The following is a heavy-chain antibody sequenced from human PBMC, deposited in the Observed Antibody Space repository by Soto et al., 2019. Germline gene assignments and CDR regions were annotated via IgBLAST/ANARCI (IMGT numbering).Heavy chain of an antibody. V-gene: IGHV3-9*01. J-gene: IGHJ4*02. Sequence: EVQLVESGGGLVQPGRSLRLSCAASGFTFDDYVMHWVRQAPGKGLEWVSGISWNSGSIGYADSVKGRFTISRDNAKNSLYLQMNSLRAEDTALYYCAKAIYGEPNVEDYWGQGTLVTVSS. CDR1: GFTFDDYV. CDR3: AKAIYGEPNVEDY. CDR2: ISWNSGSI. D-gene: IGHD4-17*01.